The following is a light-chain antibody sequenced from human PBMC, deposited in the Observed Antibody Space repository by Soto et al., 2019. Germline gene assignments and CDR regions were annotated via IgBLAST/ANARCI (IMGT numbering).Light chain of an antibody. CDR1: SGHSNYD. Sequence: QLVLTQSPSASASPGASVKLTCTLSSGHSNYDIAWHQQQPEKGPRYLMKLYSDGSHSRGDGIPDRFSGSSSGAERYVTISSLQSEDEADYYCQTWGPGFVVFGGGTQLTVL. CDR3: QTWGPGFVV. CDR2: LYSDGSH. J-gene: IGLJ2*01. V-gene: IGLV4-69*02.